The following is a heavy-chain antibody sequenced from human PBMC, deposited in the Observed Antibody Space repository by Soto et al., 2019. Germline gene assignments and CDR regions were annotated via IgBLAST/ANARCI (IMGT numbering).Heavy chain of an antibody. Sequence: GSLRLSCAASGFPFTNYAMHWVRQAPGKGLQWVAFISYDGNNRYYADSVKGRFTISRDNSKNTLYLQMNSLRAEDTAVYYCARDLSYYDSSGYYGSRSLDYWGQGTLVTVSS. CDR1: GFPFTNYA. D-gene: IGHD3-22*01. CDR2: ISYDGNNR. V-gene: IGHV3-30*03. J-gene: IGHJ4*02. CDR3: ARDLSYYDSSGYYGSRSLDY.